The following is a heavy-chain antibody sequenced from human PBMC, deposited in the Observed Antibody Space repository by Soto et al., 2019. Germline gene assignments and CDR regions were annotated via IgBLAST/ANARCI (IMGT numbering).Heavy chain of an antibody. CDR3: ARIQGSGMIAAAGTDWFDP. Sequence: SGPTLVNPTETLTLTCSVSGFSLSNASMGVSWIRQPPGKALEWLAHIFSNDEKSYSTSLKGRLTISKDTSKSQVVLTMTNMDPVDTATYYCARIQGSGMIAAAGTDWFDPWGQGTLVTVSS. D-gene: IGHD6-13*01. V-gene: IGHV2-26*01. J-gene: IGHJ5*02. CDR2: IFSNDEK. CDR1: GFSLSNASMG.